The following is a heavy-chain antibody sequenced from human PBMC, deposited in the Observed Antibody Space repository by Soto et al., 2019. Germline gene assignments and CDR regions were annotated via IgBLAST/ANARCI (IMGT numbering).Heavy chain of an antibody. V-gene: IGHV4-39*01. Sequence: SETLSLTCTVSGGSISSSSYYWGWIRQPPGKGLEWIGSIYYSGSTYYNPSLKSRVTISVDTSKNQFSLKLSSVTAADTAVYYCARHEFIAVAGTGGGYFDYWGQGTLVTVSS. D-gene: IGHD6-19*01. J-gene: IGHJ4*02. CDR1: GGSISSSSYY. CDR2: IYYSGST. CDR3: ARHEFIAVAGTGGGYFDY.